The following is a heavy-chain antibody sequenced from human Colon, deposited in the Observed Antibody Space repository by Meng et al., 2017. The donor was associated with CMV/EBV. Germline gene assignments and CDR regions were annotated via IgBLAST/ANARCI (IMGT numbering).Heavy chain of an antibody. J-gene: IGHJ3*02. CDR3: ARVGVDYGDFHDAFDI. D-gene: IGHD4-17*01. V-gene: IGHV1-69*10. Sequence: SMKVSCKASGGTFRSYAISWVRQAPGQGLEYMGGIIPIRGSSDYAQKFQGRMTIIADKSTNTAYMELNSLRSEDTAVYYCARVGVDYGDFHDAFDIGGQGTMVTVSS. CDR1: GGTFRSYA. CDR2: IIPIRGSS.